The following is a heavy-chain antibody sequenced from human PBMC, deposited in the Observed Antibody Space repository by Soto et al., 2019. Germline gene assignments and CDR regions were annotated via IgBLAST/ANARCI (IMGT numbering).Heavy chain of an antibody. Sequence: EVQLVESGGGLVQPGGSLRLSCAASGFTFSTYWMAWVRQAPGKGPEWVANINEDGSAKDFVGSVKGRFTISRDNAKEQLYLQMNSLRVEDTAVYYCVRDRGHSCFDSWGQGTLVTVSP. CDR3: VRDRGHSCFDS. J-gene: IGHJ4*02. D-gene: IGHD4-4*01. CDR2: INEDGSAK. CDR1: GFTFSTYW. V-gene: IGHV3-7*03.